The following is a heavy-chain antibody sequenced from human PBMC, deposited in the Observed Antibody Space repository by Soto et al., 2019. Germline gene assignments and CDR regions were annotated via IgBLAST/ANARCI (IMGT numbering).Heavy chain of an antibody. CDR2: IIPIFGTA. CDR1: GGTFSSYA. V-gene: IGHV1-69*12. CDR3: AGRRSGMDV. Sequence: VQLVQSGAEVKKPGSSVKVSCKASGGTFSSYAISWVRQAPGQGLEWMGGIIPIFGTANYAQKFQGRVTXXADASTSTAYMGLSSRRSEDTAVYCCAGRRSGMDVWGQGTTVTVSS. J-gene: IGHJ6*02.